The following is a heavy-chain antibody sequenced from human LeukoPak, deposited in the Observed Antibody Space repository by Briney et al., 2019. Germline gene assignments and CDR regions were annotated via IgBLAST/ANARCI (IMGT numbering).Heavy chain of an antibody. J-gene: IGHJ4*02. D-gene: IGHD3-10*01. CDR1: GYTFTGYY. CDR3: ARGKGLPIWFGELEDSYYFDY. V-gene: IGHV1-2*02. CDR2: INPNSGGT. Sequence: ASVKVSCTASGYTFTGYYMHWVRQAPGQGLEWMGWINPNSGGTNYAQKFQGRVTMTRDTSISTAYMELSRLRSDDTAVYYCARGKGLPIWFGELEDSYYFDYWGQGTLVTVSS.